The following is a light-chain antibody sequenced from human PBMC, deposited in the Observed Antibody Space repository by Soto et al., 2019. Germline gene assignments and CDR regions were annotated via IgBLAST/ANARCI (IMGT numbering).Light chain of an antibody. CDR2: DVS. V-gene: IGLV2-14*01. Sequence: QSALTQPASVSGSPGQSIAISCTGTSSDVGAYNYVYWYQQHPGKAPKLMIYDVSNRPSGVSNRFSGSKSGNTASLTISGLQAEDDADYYCTSYKTSGNYVFGNGTKVTVL. J-gene: IGLJ1*01. CDR3: TSYKTSGNYV. CDR1: SSDVGAYNY.